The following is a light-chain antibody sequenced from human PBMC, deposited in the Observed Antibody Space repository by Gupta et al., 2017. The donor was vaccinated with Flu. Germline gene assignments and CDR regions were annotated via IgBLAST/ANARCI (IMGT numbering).Light chain of an antibody. V-gene: IGKV3-20*01. CDR3: QQYGSSPR. CDR2: GAS. CDR1: QSVSSSY. J-gene: IGKJ4*01. Sequence: EIVLTQSPGTLSLSPGERATLSCRASQSVSSSYLAWYQQTPGQAPRLLIYGASSRATGIPDRCSGSGSGTDFTLTISRLEPEDFAVYYCQQYGSSPRFGGGTKVEIK.